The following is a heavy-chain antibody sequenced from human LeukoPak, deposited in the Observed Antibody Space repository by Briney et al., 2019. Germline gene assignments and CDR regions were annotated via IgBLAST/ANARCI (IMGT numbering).Heavy chain of an antibody. J-gene: IGHJ6*02. CDR3: AKDRRYYDSSGYPGLYGMDV. CDR1: GFTFSSYA. V-gene: IGHV3-23*01. CDR2: ISGSGGST. Sequence: PGGSLRLSCAASGFTFSSYAMSWVRQAPGKGLEWVSAISGSGGSTYYADSVKGRFTISRDNSKNTLYLQMNSLRAEDTAVYYCAKDRRYYDSSGYPGLYGMDVWGQGTTVTVSS. D-gene: IGHD3-22*01.